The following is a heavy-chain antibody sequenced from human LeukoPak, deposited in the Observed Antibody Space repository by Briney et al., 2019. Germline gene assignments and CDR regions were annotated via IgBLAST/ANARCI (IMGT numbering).Heavy chain of an antibody. CDR3: ARGRGVFQH. V-gene: IGHV4-59*01. CDR1: GGSISSDY. CDR2: ISYSGST. J-gene: IGHJ1*01. D-gene: IGHD5-24*01. Sequence: SETLSLTCTVSGGSISSDYWSWIRQPPGKGLEWIGYISYSGSTNYNPSLKSRVTFSLDTSKNQFSLKLSSVTAADTAVYYCARGRGVFQHWGQGTLVTVSS.